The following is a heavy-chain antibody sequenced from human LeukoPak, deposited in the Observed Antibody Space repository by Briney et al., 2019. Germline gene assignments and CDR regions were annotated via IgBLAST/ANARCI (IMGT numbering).Heavy chain of an antibody. CDR1: GFTFSSYE. V-gene: IGHV3-23*01. CDR2: ISGSGGST. J-gene: IGHJ3*02. CDR3: ARDRGSDAFDI. Sequence: GGSLRLSCAASGFTFSSYEMNWVRQAPGKGLEWVSAISGSGGSTYYADSVKGRFTISRDNSKNTLYLQMNSLRAEDTAVYYCARDRGSDAFDIWGQGTMVTVSS. D-gene: IGHD3-10*01.